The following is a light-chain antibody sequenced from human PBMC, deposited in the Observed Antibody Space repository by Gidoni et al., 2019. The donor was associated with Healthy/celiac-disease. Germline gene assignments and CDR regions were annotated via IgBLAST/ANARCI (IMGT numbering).Light chain of an antibody. CDR3: QQYNSYST. V-gene: IGKV1-5*03. J-gene: IGKJ3*01. Sequence: DIQMTQSPSTLSASVGDRVTITCRASQIISSWLAWYQQKPGKAPKLLIYKASSLESGVPSRFSGSGSGTEFTLTISSLQPDDFATYYCQQYNSYSTFGPGTKVEIK. CDR1: QIISSW. CDR2: KAS.